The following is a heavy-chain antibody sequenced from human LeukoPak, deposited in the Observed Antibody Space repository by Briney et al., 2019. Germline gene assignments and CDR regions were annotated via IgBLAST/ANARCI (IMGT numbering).Heavy chain of an antibody. CDR3: ARSEDSDYGDYEYYYYYMDV. Sequence: SETLSLTCTVSGGSISSYYWNWIRQPPGKGLEWIGYIYYSGSTNYNPSLKSRVTISVDTSKNQFSLKLSSVTAADTAVYYCARSEDSDYGDYEYYYYYMDVWGKGTTVTVSS. CDR2: IYYSGST. D-gene: IGHD4-17*01. V-gene: IGHV4-59*01. CDR1: GGSISSYY. J-gene: IGHJ6*03.